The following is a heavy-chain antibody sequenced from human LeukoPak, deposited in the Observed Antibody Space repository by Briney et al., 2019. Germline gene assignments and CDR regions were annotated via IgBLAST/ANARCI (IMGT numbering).Heavy chain of an antibody. CDR3: AANAFDI. J-gene: IGHJ3*02. CDR1: GASITSYH. V-gene: IGHV4-4*07. CDR2: MVYSGNI. Sequence: PSETLSLTCTVSGASITSYHWSWIRQPAGKGLEWVGRMVYSGNIDYNPSLKSRLTMSIDTSKNQFSLKLSSVTAADTAVYYCAANAFDIWGQGTMVTVSS.